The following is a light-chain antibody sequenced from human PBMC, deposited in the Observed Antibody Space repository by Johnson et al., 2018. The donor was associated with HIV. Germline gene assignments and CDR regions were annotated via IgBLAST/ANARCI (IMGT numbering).Light chain of an antibody. V-gene: IGLV1-51*01. J-gene: IGLJ1*01. Sequence: SVLTQPPSVSAAPGQQVTISCSGSSSNIGNNYVSWYQQLPGRAPKLLIYDNNKRPSGIPDRFSGSKSGTSATLGITGLQTGDEAEYYCGTWDSSLRVGFFGTGTKVTVL. CDR2: DNN. CDR1: SSNIGNNY. CDR3: GTWDSSLRVGF.